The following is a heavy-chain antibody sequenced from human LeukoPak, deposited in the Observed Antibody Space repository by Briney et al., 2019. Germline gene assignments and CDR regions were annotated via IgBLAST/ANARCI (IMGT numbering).Heavy chain of an antibody. Sequence: ASVKVSCKASGYTFTSYYMHWVRQAPGQGLEWMGIINPSGGSTSYAQKFQGRVTMTRDMSTSTVYMELSSLRSEDTAVYYCARHALYYYDSSGPRYMDVWGKGTTVTVSS. J-gene: IGHJ6*03. D-gene: IGHD3-22*01. CDR3: ARHALYYYDSSGPRYMDV. V-gene: IGHV1-46*01. CDR2: INPSGGST. CDR1: GYTFTSYY.